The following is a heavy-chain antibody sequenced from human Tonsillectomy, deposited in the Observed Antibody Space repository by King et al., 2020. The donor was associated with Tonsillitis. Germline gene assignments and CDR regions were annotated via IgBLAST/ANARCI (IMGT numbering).Heavy chain of an antibody. CDR2: IWYDGSKK. CDR3: ARDESGGVVTAAQNY. Sequence: VQLVESGGGVVQPGRSLRLSCAASGFTFSSYGMHWVRQAPGKGLEWVADIWYDGSKKYYADSVKGRFSISRDNSKNTLYLQMNRLRAEDTAVYYCARDESGGVVTAAQNYWGQGTLVTVSS. D-gene: IGHD4-23*01. CDR1: GFTFSSYG. V-gene: IGHV3-33*08. J-gene: IGHJ4*02.